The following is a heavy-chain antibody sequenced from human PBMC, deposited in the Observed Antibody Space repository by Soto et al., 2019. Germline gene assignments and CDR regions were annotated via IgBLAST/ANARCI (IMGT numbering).Heavy chain of an antibody. CDR3: TRQTTGGYPPQEFDH. D-gene: IGHD2-15*01. CDR2: IYTSGST. V-gene: IGHV4-4*07. Sequence: SETLSLTCTVSGGFTSRYYWSWFRQPAGKGLEWIRRIYTSGSTNYNPSLKSRVTISADSSRNQCSLKLASVTAADTGLYFCTRQTTGGYPPQEFDHWGQGALVTVSS. J-gene: IGHJ4*02. CDR1: GGFTSRYY.